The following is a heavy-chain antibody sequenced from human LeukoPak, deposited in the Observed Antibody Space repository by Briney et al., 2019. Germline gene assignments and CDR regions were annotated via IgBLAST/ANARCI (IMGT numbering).Heavy chain of an antibody. J-gene: IGHJ4*02. CDR1: GFTFDDYA. D-gene: IGHD5-18*01. CDR2: ISWNSGSI. Sequence: GGSLRLSCAASGFTFDDYAMHWVRQAPGKGLEWVSVISWNSGSIGYADSVKGRFTISRDNAKNSLYLQMNSLRAEDTALYYCAKDRSGYSYGYLGYWGQGALVTVSS. V-gene: IGHV3-9*01. CDR3: AKDRSGYSYGYLGY.